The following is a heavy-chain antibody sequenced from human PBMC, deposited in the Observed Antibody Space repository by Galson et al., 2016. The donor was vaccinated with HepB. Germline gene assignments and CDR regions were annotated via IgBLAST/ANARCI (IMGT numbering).Heavy chain of an antibody. CDR3: ANYCRGGSCNGYYFDY. Sequence: SLRLSCAASGFTFRTSAMAWVRQAPGKGLEWVSVISVGGGETYYADSVKGRFTVSRDDSKNTVYLQMNGLSAEDTALYSCANYCRGGSCNGYYFDYWGQGTLGTVSS. D-gene: IGHD2-15*01. V-gene: IGHV3-23*01. CDR2: ISVGGGET. J-gene: IGHJ4*02. CDR1: GFTFRTSA.